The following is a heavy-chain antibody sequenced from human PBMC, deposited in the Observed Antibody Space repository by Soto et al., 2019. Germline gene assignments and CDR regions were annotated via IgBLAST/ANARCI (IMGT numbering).Heavy chain of an antibody. V-gene: IGHV3-15*07. CDR1: GFTFSNAW. D-gene: IGHD2-2*01. CDR2: IKSKTNGGTT. Sequence: EVQLVESGGVLVKPGGSLRLSCAASGFTFSNAWINWVRQAPGKGLEWVGRIKSKTNGGTTDYAAPVKGRFAISREDSKNIVYLQMNSLNTEDTGMYYCTTDSYSTMKGVRFDYSGRGTLVTVSS. J-gene: IGHJ4*01. CDR3: TTDSYSTMKGVRFDY.